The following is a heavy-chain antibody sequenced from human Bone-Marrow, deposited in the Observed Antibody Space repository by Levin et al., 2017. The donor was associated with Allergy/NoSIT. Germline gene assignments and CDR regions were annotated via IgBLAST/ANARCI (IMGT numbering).Heavy chain of an antibody. Sequence: GESLKISCEASGFTFSSYGMHWVRQAPGKGLEWVTLISYDGIKKYYGDSVKGRFSISRDNSKNTVSLQMNSLRVEDTAIYYCARGVADNWNDVHFDYWGQGTLVTVSS. CDR1: GFTFSSYG. V-gene: IGHV3-33*01. J-gene: IGHJ4*02. CDR3: ARGVADNWNDVHFDY. CDR2: ISYDGIKK. D-gene: IGHD1-1*01.